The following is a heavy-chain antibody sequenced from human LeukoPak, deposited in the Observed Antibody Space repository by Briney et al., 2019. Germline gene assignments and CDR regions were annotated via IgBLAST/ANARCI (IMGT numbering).Heavy chain of an antibody. CDR3: ARLHYDYVWGSYRQYYFDY. CDR1: GGSTSSYY. V-gene: IGHV4-59*08. Sequence: PSETLSLTCTVSGGSTSSYYWSWIRQPPGKGLEWIGYIYYSGSTNYNPSLKSRVTISVDTSKNQFSLKLSSVTAADTAVYYCARLHYDYVWGSYRQYYFDYWGQGTLVTVSS. J-gene: IGHJ4*02. D-gene: IGHD3-16*02. CDR2: IYYSGST.